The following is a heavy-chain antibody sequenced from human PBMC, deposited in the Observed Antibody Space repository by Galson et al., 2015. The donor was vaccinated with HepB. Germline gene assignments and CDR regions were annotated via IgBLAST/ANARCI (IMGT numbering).Heavy chain of an antibody. Sequence: SLRLSCAASGFTFSRYAMTWVRQAPGKGLEWVSSITSSGGQPYYTDSVKGRFTISRDNSRNTVLLQLNSLRAEDTAVYYCAKDGIMVANNPYQLHFWGLGTLVSVSS. CDR2: ITSSGGQP. V-gene: IGHV3-23*01. CDR3: AKDGIMVANNPYQLHF. CDR1: GFTFSRYA. D-gene: IGHD2-15*01. J-gene: IGHJ4*02.